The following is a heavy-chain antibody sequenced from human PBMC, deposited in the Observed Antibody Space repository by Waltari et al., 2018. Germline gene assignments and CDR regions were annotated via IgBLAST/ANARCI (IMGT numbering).Heavy chain of an antibody. CDR2: FIPLFGTA. J-gene: IGHJ3*02. Sequence: QVQLVQSGAEVKKPGSSVKVSCTASGDSFSSYTITWVRQAPGQGPEWMGGFIPLFGTANYAQKFQGRVTITADESTSTAHMELNSLRSDDTAVYYCAKEGSGDRSFDIWGQGTMVTVSS. V-gene: IGHV1-69*12. CDR3: AKEGSGDRSFDI. CDR1: GDSFSSYT. D-gene: IGHD7-27*01.